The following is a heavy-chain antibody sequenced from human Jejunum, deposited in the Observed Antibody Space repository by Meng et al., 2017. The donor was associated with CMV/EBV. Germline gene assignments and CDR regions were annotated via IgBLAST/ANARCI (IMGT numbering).Heavy chain of an antibody. J-gene: IGHJ5*02. CDR1: GFTFSRFT. CDR3: AREGYQRWFDP. D-gene: IGHD6-25*01. CDR2: ISSSNTYI. V-gene: IGHV3-21*01. Sequence: AASGFTFSRFTMNWVRQAPGKGLEWVSSISSSNTYIYYADSVKGRFTISRDNAKNSLYLQMNNLRADDTAVYYCAREGYQRWFDPWGQGTLVTVSS.